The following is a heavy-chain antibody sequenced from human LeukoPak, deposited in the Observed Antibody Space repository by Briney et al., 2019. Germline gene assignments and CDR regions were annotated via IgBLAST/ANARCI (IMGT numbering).Heavy chain of an antibody. J-gene: IGHJ5*02. CDR2: IYYTGST. Sequence: SETLSLTCTVSGYSISSGYYWGWIRQPPGKGLEWIGSIYYTGSTNYNPSLKSRVTMSVDTSKNQFSLKLSSVTAADTAVYYCARDTPQNGDSWGQGTLVTVSS. CDR1: GYSISSGYY. CDR3: ARDTPQNGDS. D-gene: IGHD2-21*01. V-gene: IGHV4-38-2*02.